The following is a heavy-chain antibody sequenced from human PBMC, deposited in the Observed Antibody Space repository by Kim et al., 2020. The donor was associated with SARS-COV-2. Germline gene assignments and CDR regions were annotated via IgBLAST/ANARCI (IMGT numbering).Heavy chain of an antibody. CDR3: ARDRGYSYGVYYYGMDV. Sequence: ASVKVSCKASGYTFTSYAMHWVRQAPGQRLEWMGWINAGNGNTKYSQKFQGRVTITRDTSASTAYMELSSLRSEDTAVYYCARDRGYSYGVYYYGMDVWGQGTTVTVSS. D-gene: IGHD5-18*01. CDR2: INAGNGNT. V-gene: IGHV1-3*01. J-gene: IGHJ6*02. CDR1: GYTFTSYA.